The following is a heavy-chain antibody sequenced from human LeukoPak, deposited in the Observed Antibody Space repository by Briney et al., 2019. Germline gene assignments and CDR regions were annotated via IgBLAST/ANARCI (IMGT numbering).Heavy chain of an antibody. CDR1: GGSISSYY. CDR2: IYYSGST. D-gene: IGHD2/OR15-2a*01. Sequence: SETLSLTCTVSGGSISSYYWSWIRQPPGKGLEWIGYIYYSGSTNYNPSLKSRVTISVDTSKNQFSLKLSSVTAADTAVYYCASTSVFSYYYMDVWGKGTTVTISS. CDR3: ASTSVFSYYYMDV. V-gene: IGHV4-59*01. J-gene: IGHJ6*03.